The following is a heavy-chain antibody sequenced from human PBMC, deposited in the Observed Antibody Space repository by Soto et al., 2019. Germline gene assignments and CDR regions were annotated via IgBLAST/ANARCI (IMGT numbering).Heavy chain of an antibody. Sequence: GGSLRLSCAASGFTFSSYAMHWVRQAPGKGLEWVAVISYDGSNKYYADSVKGRFTISRDNSKNTLYLQMNSLRAEDTAVYYCARDLGGLRFLEWSVGRPHTFSSARDYWGQGTLVTVSS. V-gene: IGHV3-30-3*01. CDR1: GFTFSSYA. J-gene: IGHJ4*02. D-gene: IGHD3-3*01. CDR2: ISYDGSNK. CDR3: ARDLGGLRFLEWSVGRPHTFSSARDY.